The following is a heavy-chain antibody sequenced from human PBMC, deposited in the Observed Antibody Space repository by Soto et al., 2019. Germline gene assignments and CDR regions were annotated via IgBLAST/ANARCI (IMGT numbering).Heavy chain of an antibody. J-gene: IGHJ6*03. D-gene: IGHD3-10*01. CDR3: TKTPRSYYYYMDV. CDR1: GFTFSPYS. Sequence: EVQGLESGGGLVQPGGALRLSCVASGFTFSPYSMNWVRQAPGTALEWVSGISGSGSDRYYADSVRGRFTISRDNSSNTLNLQRDSLRAEDTAIYYCTKTPRSYYYYMDVWGKGATVTVSS. V-gene: IGHV3-23*01. CDR2: ISGSGSDR.